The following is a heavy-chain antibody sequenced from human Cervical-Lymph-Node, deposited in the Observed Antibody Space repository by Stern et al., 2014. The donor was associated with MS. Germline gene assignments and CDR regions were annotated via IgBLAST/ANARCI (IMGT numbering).Heavy chain of an antibody. V-gene: IGHV3-48*02. J-gene: IGHJ4*02. CDR2: ISSSSSTI. D-gene: IGHD5-18*01. CDR1: GFTFSSYS. Sequence: EVQLEESGGGLVQPGGSLRLACAASGFTFSSYSMNWVRQAPGKGLEWVSYISSSSSTIYYADSVKGRFTIARENAKNSRYLQMNSLRDEDTAVYYCARAVDTAMVTFFYWGQGTLVTVSS. CDR3: ARAVDTAMVTFFY.